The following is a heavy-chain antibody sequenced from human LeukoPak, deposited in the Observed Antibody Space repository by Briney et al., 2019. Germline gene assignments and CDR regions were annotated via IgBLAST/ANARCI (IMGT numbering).Heavy chain of an antibody. CDR2: ISYDGSNK. CDR3: ARDEGVVAAPDAFDI. CDR1: GFTFSSYG. Sequence: GGSLRLSCAASGFTFSSYGMHWVRQAPGKGLEWVAVISYDGSNKYYADSVKGRFTISRDNSKNTLYLQMNSLRAEDTAVYYCARDEGVVAAPDAFDIWGQGTMVTVSS. J-gene: IGHJ3*02. V-gene: IGHV3-30*03. D-gene: IGHD2-15*01.